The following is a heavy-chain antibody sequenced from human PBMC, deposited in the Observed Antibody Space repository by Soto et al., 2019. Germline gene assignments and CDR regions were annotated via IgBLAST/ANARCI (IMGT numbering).Heavy chain of an antibody. J-gene: IGHJ3*02. CDR3: ARTYYDSSGYYFERGPNDAFDI. D-gene: IGHD3-22*01. V-gene: IGHV1-46*01. Sequence: ASVKVSCKASGYTFTSYYMHWARQAPGQGLEWMGIINPSGGSTSYAQKFQGRVTMTRDTSTSTVYMELSSLRSEDTAVYYCARTYYDSSGYYFERGPNDAFDIWGQGTMVTVSS. CDR2: INPSGGST. CDR1: GYTFTSYY.